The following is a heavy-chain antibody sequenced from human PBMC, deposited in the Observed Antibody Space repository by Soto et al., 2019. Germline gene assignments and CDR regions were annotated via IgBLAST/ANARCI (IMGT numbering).Heavy chain of an antibody. Sequence: VKVSCKASGYTFTSYGISWVRQAPGQGLEWMGWISAYNGNTNYAQKLQGRVTMTTDTSTSTAYMELRSLRSDDTAVYYCARGSPPTPVFSYDFWSGYYTISWFDPWGQGTLVTVSS. CDR3: ARGSPPTPVFSYDFWSGYYTISWFDP. CDR2: ISAYNGNT. D-gene: IGHD3-3*01. J-gene: IGHJ5*02. V-gene: IGHV1-18*01. CDR1: GYTFTSYG.